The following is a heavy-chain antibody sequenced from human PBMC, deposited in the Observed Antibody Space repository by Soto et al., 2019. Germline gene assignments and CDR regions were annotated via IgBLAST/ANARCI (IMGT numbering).Heavy chain of an antibody. V-gene: IGHV4-59*01. CDR2: IYYNGTA. Sequence: PSETLSLTCTVSGGSIISYYWSWIRQPPRKGLELIGYIYYNGTANYNPSLKGRVTISVDTPKNQFSLKLRSVTAADTAVYYCARVAMVRGIINYYGLDVWGQGTTVTVSS. CDR1: GGSIISYY. D-gene: IGHD3-10*01. J-gene: IGHJ6*02. CDR3: ARVAMVRGIINYYGLDV.